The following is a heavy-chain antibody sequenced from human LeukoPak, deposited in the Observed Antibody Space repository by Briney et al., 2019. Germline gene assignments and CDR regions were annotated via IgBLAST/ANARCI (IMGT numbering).Heavy chain of an antibody. CDR2: ISAYNGNT. V-gene: IGHV1-18*04. Sequence: SVTVSCKASGYTFTGYYMHWVRQAPGQGLEWMGWISAYNGNTNYVQKLQGRITMTIDTSTSTAYMELRSLRSDDTAVYYCAAALYLGPGRGFDPWGQGTLVTVSS. CDR3: AAALYLGPGRGFDP. D-gene: IGHD6-13*01. J-gene: IGHJ5*02. CDR1: GYTFTGYY.